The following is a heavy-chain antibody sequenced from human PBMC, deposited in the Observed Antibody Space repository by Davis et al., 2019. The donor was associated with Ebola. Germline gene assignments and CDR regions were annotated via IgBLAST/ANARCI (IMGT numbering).Heavy chain of an antibody. CDR2: MNPNSGNT. CDR1: GYTFTSYD. CDR3: ARGRNVLLWFRERDYYGMDV. D-gene: IGHD3-10*01. Sequence: ASVKVSCKASGYTFTSYDINWVRQATGPGLEWMGWMNPNSGNTGYAQKFQGRVTMTRNTSISTAYMELSSLRSEDTAVYYCARGRNVLLWFRERDYYGMDVWGQGTTVTVSS. V-gene: IGHV1-8*01. J-gene: IGHJ6*02.